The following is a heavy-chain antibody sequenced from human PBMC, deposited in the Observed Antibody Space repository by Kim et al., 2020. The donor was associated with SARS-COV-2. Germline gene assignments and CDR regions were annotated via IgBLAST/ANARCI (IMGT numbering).Heavy chain of an antibody. CDR1: GFTFSSYA. V-gene: IGHV3-30*04. CDR3: ARVSVRRYSSSWYYFDY. J-gene: IGHJ4*02. Sequence: GGSLRLSCAASGFTFSSYAMHWVRQAPGKGLEWVAVISYDGSNKYYADSVKGRFTISRDNSKNTLYLQMNSLRAEDTAVYYCARVSVRRYSSSWYYFDYWGQGTLVTVSS. D-gene: IGHD6-13*01. CDR2: ISYDGSNK.